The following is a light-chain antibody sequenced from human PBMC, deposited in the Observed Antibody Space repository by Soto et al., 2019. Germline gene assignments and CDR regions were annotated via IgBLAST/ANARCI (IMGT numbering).Light chain of an antibody. V-gene: IGKV3-20*01. CDR2: GAS. J-gene: IGKJ1*01. Sequence: DIVLTQSPGTLSLSPGERATLSCRASQSVSSSYLAWYQQKPGQAPRLLIYGASSRATGIPDRFSGSGSGTDFTLTISRLEPEDLAVYYCLQYGNSPETFGQGTKVDIK. CDR3: LQYGNSPET. CDR1: QSVSSSY.